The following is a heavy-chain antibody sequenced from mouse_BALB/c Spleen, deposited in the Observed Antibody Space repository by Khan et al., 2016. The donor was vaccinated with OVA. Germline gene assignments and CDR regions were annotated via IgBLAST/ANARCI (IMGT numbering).Heavy chain of an antibody. J-gene: IGHJ2*01. D-gene: IGHD4-1*01. CDR2: ISSGSSTL. CDR1: GFTFSSFG. Sequence: EVELVESGGGLVQPGGSRKLSCAASGFTFSSFGMHWVRQAPEKGLEWVAYISSGSSTLYYADTVTGRFTISRDNTKNTLFLQMTSLRSEDTAMYYCARGMGPPFDYWGQGTTLTVSS. CDR3: ARGMGPPFDY. V-gene: IGHV5-17*02.